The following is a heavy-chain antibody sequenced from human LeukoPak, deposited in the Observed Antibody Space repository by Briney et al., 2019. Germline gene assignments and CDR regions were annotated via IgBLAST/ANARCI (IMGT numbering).Heavy chain of an antibody. CDR2: ISSSSSYI. Sequence: GGSLRLSCAASGFTFSSYSMNWVRQAPGKGLEWVSSISSSSSYIYYADSVKGRFTISRDNAKNSLYLQMNSLRAEDTAVYYCARDGGGDYGMDVWGQGTTVTVSS. J-gene: IGHJ6*02. V-gene: IGHV3-21*01. CDR1: GFTFSSYS. D-gene: IGHD3-16*01. CDR3: ARDGGGDYGMDV.